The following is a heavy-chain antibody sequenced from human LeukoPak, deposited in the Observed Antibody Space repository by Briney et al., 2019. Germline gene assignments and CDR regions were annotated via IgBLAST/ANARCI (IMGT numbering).Heavy chain of an antibody. CDR3: AKAKDNNYYDSSGSLDAFDI. D-gene: IGHD3-22*01. Sequence: PGGSLRLSCAASGFTFSSYGMHWVRQAPGKGLEWVAFIRYDGSNKYYADSVKGRFTISRDNSKNTLYLQMNSPRAEDTAVYYCAKAKDNNYYDSSGSLDAFDIWGQGTMVTVSS. J-gene: IGHJ3*02. CDR1: GFTFSSYG. V-gene: IGHV3-30*02. CDR2: IRYDGSNK.